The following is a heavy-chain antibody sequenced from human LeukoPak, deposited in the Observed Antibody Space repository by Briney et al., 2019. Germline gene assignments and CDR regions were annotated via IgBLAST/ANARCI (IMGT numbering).Heavy chain of an antibody. D-gene: IGHD3-9*01. CDR2: INHSGST. Sequence: WIGQINHSGSTNYNPSLKSRVTISVDTSKNQFSLKLSSVTAADTAVYYCARDPTPNLTSAWGQGTLVTVSS. CDR3: ARDPTPNLTSA. J-gene: IGHJ5*02. V-gene: IGHV4-34*01.